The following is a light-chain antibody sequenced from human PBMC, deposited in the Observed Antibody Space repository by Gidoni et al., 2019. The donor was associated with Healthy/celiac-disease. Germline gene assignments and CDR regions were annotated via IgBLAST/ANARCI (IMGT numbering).Light chain of an antibody. CDR1: SSNIGAGDD. V-gene: IGLV1-40*01. CDR2: GNS. CDR3: QSYDSSLSGSKV. Sequence: HSVLPHPPPVSGAPGQRVTISCTGSSSNIGAGDDVPWYQQLPVTAPKLLIYGNSNRPSGVPDRFSGSKSGTSASLAITGLQAEDEADYYCQSYDSSLSGSKVFGGGTKLTV. J-gene: IGLJ3*02.